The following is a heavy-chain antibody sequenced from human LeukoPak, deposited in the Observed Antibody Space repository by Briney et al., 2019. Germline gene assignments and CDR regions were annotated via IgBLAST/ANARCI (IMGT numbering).Heavy chain of an antibody. CDR2: INHSGST. CDR1: GGSFSGYY. CDR3: ASGATAVVPAAIWEPSINWFDP. V-gene: IGHV4-34*01. D-gene: IGHD2-2*01. J-gene: IGHJ5*02. Sequence: SETLSLTCAVYGGSFSGYYWSWIRQPPGKGLEWIGEINHSGSTNYNPSLKSRVTISVDTSKNQFSPKLSSVTAADTAVYYCASGATAVVPAAIWEPSINWFDPWGQGTLVTVSS.